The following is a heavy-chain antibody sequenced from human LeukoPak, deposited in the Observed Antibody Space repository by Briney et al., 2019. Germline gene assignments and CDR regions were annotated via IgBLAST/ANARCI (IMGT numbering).Heavy chain of an antibody. J-gene: IGHJ4*02. V-gene: IGHV4-59*06. CDR3: AGGGADYYDSSGYHPAIDY. CDR1: DDSISSYY. CDR2: IYYSGST. D-gene: IGHD3-22*01. Sequence: SETLSLTCTVSDDSISSYYWSWIRQPPGKGLEWIGYIYYSGSTYYNPSLKSRVTISVDTSKNQFSLKLSSVTAADTAVYYCAGGGADYYDSSGYHPAIDYWGQGTLVTVSS.